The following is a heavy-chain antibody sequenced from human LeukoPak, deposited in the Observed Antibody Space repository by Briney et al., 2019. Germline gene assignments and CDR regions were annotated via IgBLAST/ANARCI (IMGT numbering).Heavy chain of an antibody. Sequence: GASVKVSCKASGGTFSSYAISWVRQAPGQGLEWMGRIIVILGIANYAQKFQGRVTITADKSTNTAYMELSSLRSEDTAVYYCARGSGYDWYYFDYWGQGTLVTVSS. CDR3: ARGSGYDWYYFDY. D-gene: IGHD5-12*01. J-gene: IGHJ4*02. V-gene: IGHV1-69*04. CDR1: GGTFSSYA. CDR2: IIVILGIA.